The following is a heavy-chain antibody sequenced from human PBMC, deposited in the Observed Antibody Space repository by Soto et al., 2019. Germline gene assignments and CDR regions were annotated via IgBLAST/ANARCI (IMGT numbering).Heavy chain of an antibody. V-gene: IGHV4-39*02. CDR2: IYYSGST. CDR1: GGSISSSSYY. D-gene: IGHD3-10*01. J-gene: IGHJ5*02. CDR3: ARDNRLLWFGEYDH. Sequence: PSETLSLTCTVSGGSISSSSYYWGWIRQPPGKGLEWIGSIYYSGSTYYNPSLKSRVTISVDTSKNQFSLKLSSVTAADTAVYYCARDNRLLWFGEYDHWGQGTLVTVSS.